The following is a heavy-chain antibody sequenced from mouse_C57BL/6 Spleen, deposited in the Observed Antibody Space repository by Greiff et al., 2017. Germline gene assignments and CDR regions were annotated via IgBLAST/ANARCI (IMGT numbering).Heavy chain of an antibody. Sequence: VMLVESGPGLVQPSQSLSITCTVSGFSLTSYGVHWVRQSPGKGLEWLGVIWSGGSTDYTAAFISRLSISKDNSKSHVLFKMNSLQADDTAIDYGARNSMAMDYWGQGTSVTVSS. CDR1: GFSLTSYG. J-gene: IGHJ4*01. V-gene: IGHV2-2*01. CDR3: ARNSMAMDY. CDR2: IWSGGST.